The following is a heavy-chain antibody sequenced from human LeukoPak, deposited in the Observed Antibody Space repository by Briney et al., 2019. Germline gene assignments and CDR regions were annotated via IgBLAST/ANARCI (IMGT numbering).Heavy chain of an antibody. Sequence: GGSLRLPCAGSGFTFSSHAMHWVRQAPRKGLEYVAAISANGGTTYYADSVKGRFTISRDNSKNTLYLQLGSLRPDDMALYYCARAGFRNSWPIDFWGQGALVTVSS. CDR1: GFTFSSHA. J-gene: IGHJ4*02. V-gene: IGHV3-64*02. CDR3: ARAGFRNSWPIDF. CDR2: ISANGGTT. D-gene: IGHD6-13*01.